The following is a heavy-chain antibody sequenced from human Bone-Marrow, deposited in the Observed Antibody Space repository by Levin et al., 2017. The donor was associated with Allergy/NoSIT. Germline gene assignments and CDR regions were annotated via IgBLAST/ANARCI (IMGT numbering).Heavy chain of an antibody. CDR2: INYRGGT. Sequence: PSETLSLTCTVSGGSVSSGTYYWSWIRQPPGKGLEWIGYINYRGGTKYNPSLKSRVTISVDTSKNEFSLKLTSVTAADTAGYYCARNRIIVSGGKDYYYGMDVWGQGTTVTVSS. CDR1: GGSVSSGTYY. J-gene: IGHJ6*02. D-gene: IGHD5/OR15-5a*01. V-gene: IGHV4-61*01. CDR3: ARNRIIVSGGKDYYYGMDV.